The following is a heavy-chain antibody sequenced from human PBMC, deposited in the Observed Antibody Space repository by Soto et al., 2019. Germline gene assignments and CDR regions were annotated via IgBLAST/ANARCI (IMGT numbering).Heavy chain of an antibody. Sequence: EVQVVESGGGLVKPGGSLRLSCAVSGFTFSGFYMSWVRQAPGKGLEWVSAISNSGENTHYADSVKGRFTISRDNSKNTLFLQMNTLRAEDTAIYYCVKDVWDHWGQGTLVTVSS. V-gene: IGHV3-23*04. CDR2: ISNSGENT. J-gene: IGHJ4*02. CDR1: GFTFSGFY. CDR3: VKDVWDH.